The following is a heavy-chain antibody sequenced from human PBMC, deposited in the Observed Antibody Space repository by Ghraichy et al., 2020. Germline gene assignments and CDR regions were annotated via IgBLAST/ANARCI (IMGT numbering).Heavy chain of an antibody. CDR2: IYYSGST. V-gene: IGHV4-31*02. CDR1: GGSISSGGYY. D-gene: IGHD4-17*01. J-gene: IGHJ5*02. Sequence: SQTLSLTCTVSGGSISSGGYYWSWIRQHPGKGLEWIGYIYYSGSTYYNPSLKSRVTISVDTSKNQFSLKLSSVTAADTAVYYCARDVVTTGLGWFDPWGQGTLVTVSS. CDR3: ARDVVTTGLGWFDP.